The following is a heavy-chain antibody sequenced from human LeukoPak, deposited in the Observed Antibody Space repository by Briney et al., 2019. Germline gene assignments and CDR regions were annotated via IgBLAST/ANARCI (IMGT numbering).Heavy chain of an antibody. CDR2: ISSGGSSI. CDR3: SRDQTPYY. J-gene: IGHJ4*02. Sequence: GGSLRLSCAASGFTFSNYNMNWVRQAPGKGLEWVSDISSGGSSINYADSVKGRFTISRDNAKNSLYLQMNSLKTEDTAVYFCSRDQTPYYWGQGTLVTVSS. V-gene: IGHV3-21*05. CDR1: GFTFSNYN.